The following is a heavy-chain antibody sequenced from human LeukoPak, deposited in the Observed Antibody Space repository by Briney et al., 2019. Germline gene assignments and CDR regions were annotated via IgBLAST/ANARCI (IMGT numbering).Heavy chain of an antibody. D-gene: IGHD3-3*01. CDR3: VWSGYHDKPYYYYGMDV. Sequence: PSETLSLTCAVYGGSFSGYYWSWIRQPPGKGLDGMGEINHSGSTNYNPSLKSRVTMSVDTSKNQFSLKLSSVTAADTAVYYCVWSGYHDKPYYYYGMDVWGQGTTVTVSS. CDR1: GGSFSGYY. CDR2: INHSGST. V-gene: IGHV4-34*01. J-gene: IGHJ6*02.